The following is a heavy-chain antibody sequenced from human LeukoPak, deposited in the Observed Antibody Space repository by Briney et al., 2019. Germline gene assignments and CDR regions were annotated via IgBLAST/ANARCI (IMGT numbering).Heavy chain of an antibody. CDR2: INHSGSA. J-gene: IGHJ4*02. CDR1: GGSFSGYY. Sequence: SETLSLSCAVYGGSFSGYYWSWIRQPPGKGLEWIGEINHSGSANYNPSLKSRVTISVDTSKNQFSLKLSSVTAADTAVYYCARDYSNYDGDTTNYFDYWGQGTLVTVSS. V-gene: IGHV4-34*01. D-gene: IGHD4-11*01. CDR3: ARDYSNYDGDTTNYFDY.